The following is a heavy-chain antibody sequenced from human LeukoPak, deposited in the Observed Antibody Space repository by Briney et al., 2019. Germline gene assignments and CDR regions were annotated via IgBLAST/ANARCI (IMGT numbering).Heavy chain of an antibody. V-gene: IGHV3-7*03. CDR1: GFNFNNYW. D-gene: IGHD1-26*01. CDR2: RKDDGREE. Sequence: GGSLRLSCAASGFNFNNYWMRWLRQAPGKGLEWVANRKDDGREEYYVDSVMGRFTIVRDNAYNSLYLQMNSLRVEDTDIYFCARFTRRYSGDYWGQGTLVSVSS. CDR3: ARFTRRYSGDY. J-gene: IGHJ4*02.